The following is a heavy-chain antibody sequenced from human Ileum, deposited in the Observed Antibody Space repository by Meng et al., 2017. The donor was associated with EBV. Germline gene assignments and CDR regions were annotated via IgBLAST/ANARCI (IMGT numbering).Heavy chain of an antibody. V-gene: IGHV4-61*01. CDR2: IYYTGST. J-gene: IGHJ5*02. CDR3: ARGTGTTFA. Sequence: QVQLPGSGPRLVKPSYTLSLTCTVSGGSGTSGSYYWGWIRQPPGEGLEWIGYIYYTGSTNYNPSLKSRVTISVDTSKNQFSLNLTSVTAADTAVYYCARGTGTTFAWGQGTLVTVSS. CDR1: GGSGTSGSYY. D-gene: IGHD1-1*01.